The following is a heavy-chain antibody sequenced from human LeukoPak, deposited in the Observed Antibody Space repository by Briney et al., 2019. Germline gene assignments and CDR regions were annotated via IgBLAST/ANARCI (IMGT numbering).Heavy chain of an antibody. V-gene: IGHV3-48*03. CDR2: ISSSGSTI. CDR3: ARGDYSGNWFDP. J-gene: IGHJ5*02. CDR1: GFTFSSYE. D-gene: IGHD4-17*01. Sequence: GGSLRLSCAASGFTFSSYEMNWVRQAPGKGLEWVSYISSSGSTIYYADSVKGRFTIPRDNAKNSLYLQMNSLRAEDTAVYYCARGDYSGNWFDPWGQGTLVTVSS.